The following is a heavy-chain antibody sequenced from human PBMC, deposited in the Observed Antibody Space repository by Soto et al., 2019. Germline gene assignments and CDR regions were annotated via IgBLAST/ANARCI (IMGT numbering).Heavy chain of an antibody. CDR2: ISSSSSYI. CDR1: GFTFSSYS. V-gene: IGHV3-21*01. J-gene: IGHJ4*02. Sequence: GGSLRLSCAASGFTFSSYSMNWVRQAPGKGLEWVSSISSSSSYIYYADSVKGRFTISRDNAKNPLHLQMNSLRAEDTAVYYCARGKVSLDYWGQGTLVTVSS. CDR3: ARGKVSLDY.